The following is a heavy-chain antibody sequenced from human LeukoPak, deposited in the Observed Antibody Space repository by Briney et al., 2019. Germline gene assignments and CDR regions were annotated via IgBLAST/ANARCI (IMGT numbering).Heavy chain of an antibody. CDR2: IYYSGST. CDR1: GHSISNYY. CDR3: ASLAAAGTRDY. J-gene: IGHJ4*02. V-gene: IGHV4-59*01. Sequence: SETLSLACTGPGHSISNYYCSSVRQPPGKVLEWVEYIYYSGSTNYNPSLTSRVIISVDTSKNQFSLKLSSVTAADTAVYYCASLAAAGTRDYWGQGTLVTVSS. D-gene: IGHD6-13*01.